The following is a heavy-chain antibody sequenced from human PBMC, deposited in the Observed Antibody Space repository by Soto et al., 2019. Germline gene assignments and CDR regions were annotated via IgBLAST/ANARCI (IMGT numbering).Heavy chain of an antibody. CDR2: MNPNSGNT. Sequence: ASVKVSCKASGYTFTSYDINWVRQATGQGLEWMGWMNPNSGNTGYAQKFQGRVTMTRNTSISTAYMELSSLRSEDTAVYYCARGGYDFWSGYYMTPNWFDPWGQGTLVTVSS. J-gene: IGHJ5*02. CDR3: ARGGYDFWSGYYMTPNWFDP. CDR1: GYTFTSYD. D-gene: IGHD3-3*01. V-gene: IGHV1-8*01.